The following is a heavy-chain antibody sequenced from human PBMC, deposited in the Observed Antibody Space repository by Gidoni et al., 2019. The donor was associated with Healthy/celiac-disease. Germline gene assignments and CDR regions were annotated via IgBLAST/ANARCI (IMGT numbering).Heavy chain of an antibody. J-gene: IGHJ4*02. Sequence: EVQLLESGGGLVQPGGSLRLSCAASGFTFSSYAMSWVRQAPGQGLEWVSAISGSGGSTYYADSVKGRFTISRDNSKNTLYLQMNSLRAEDTAVYYCAKDESPDYYDSSGYSLDYWGQGTLVTVSS. V-gene: IGHV3-23*01. CDR1: GFTFSSYA. CDR3: AKDESPDYYDSSGYSLDY. CDR2: ISGSGGST. D-gene: IGHD3-22*01.